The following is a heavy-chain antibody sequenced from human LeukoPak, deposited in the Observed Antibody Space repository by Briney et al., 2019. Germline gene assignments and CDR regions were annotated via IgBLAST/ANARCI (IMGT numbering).Heavy chain of an antibody. Sequence: ASVKVSCKASGYTFTSYYMRWVRQAPGQGLEWMGIINPSGGSTSYAQKFQGRVTMTRDTSTSTVYMELSSLRSEDTAVYYCARDSGSYPSDYWGQGTLVTVSS. D-gene: IGHD1-26*01. V-gene: IGHV1-46*03. J-gene: IGHJ4*02. CDR1: GYTFTSYY. CDR3: ARDSGSYPSDY. CDR2: INPSGGST.